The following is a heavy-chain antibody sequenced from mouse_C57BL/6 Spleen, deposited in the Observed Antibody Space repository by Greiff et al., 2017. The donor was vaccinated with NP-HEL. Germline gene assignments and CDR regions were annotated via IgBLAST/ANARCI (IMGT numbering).Heavy chain of an antibody. J-gene: IGHJ4*01. Sequence: EVQLVESGGGLVQPGGSLKLSCAASGFTFSDYYMYWVRQTPEKRLEWVAYISNGGGSTYYPDTVKGRFTISRDNAKNTLYLQMSRLKSEDTAMYYCARHGHYGSRTPSYYYAMDYWGQGTSVTVSS. CDR1: GFTFSDYY. CDR2: ISNGGGST. CDR3: ARHGHYGSRTPSYYYAMDY. D-gene: IGHD1-1*01. V-gene: IGHV5-12*01.